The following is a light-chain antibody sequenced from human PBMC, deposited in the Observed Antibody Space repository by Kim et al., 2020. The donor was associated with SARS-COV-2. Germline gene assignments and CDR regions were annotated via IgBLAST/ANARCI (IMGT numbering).Light chain of an antibody. CDR2: EAS. Sequence: ASVGDRGTITCRASQGISSWLAWYQQKPGKAPDLLIYEASKLQSGVPSRFSGRGSGTDFTLTISSLQPEDFATYYCQQANSFPITFGQGTRLEIK. V-gene: IGKV1-12*01. CDR1: QGISSW. J-gene: IGKJ5*01. CDR3: QQANSFPIT.